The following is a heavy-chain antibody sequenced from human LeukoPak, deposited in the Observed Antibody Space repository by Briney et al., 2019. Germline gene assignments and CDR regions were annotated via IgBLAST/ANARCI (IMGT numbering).Heavy chain of an antibody. V-gene: IGHV7-4-1*02. CDR3: AVKLRLGALGFFDY. D-gene: IGHD3-16*01. J-gene: IGHJ4*02. CDR2: INTNTESP. Sequence: GASVKVSCKASGYTFTYYTMNWVRQAPGQGLEWMGWINTNTESPTYAQGFTGRFVFSLDTSVSTAYLQISSLKAEDTAVYYCAVKLRLGALGFFDYWGQGTLVTVSS. CDR1: GYTFTYYT.